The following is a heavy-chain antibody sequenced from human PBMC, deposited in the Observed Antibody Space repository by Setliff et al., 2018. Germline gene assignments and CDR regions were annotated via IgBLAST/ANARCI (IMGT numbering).Heavy chain of an antibody. CDR2: VYYSGTA. Sequence: SETLSLTCTVSGGPFSGASIWSWIRQPPGKGLEFIGYVYYSGTAKYDPSLESRAIMSXXASKNKISPKLNSVTAADTAFYYCAKGGTYRYFDFWGQGALVTVSS. CDR1: GGPFSGAS. CDR3: AKGGTYRYFDF. J-gene: IGHJ4*02. V-gene: IGHV4-59*01. D-gene: IGHD1-26*01.